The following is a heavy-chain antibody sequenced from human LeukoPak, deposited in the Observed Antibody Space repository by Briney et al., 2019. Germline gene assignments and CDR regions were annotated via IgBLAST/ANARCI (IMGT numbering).Heavy chain of an antibody. J-gene: IGHJ4*02. D-gene: IGHD3-10*01. CDR3: ARSGVGPPVTEPFDY. CDR1: GGSISSYY. CDR2: IYYSGST. Sequence: SSETLSLTCSVSGGSISSYYWSWIRQPPGKGLEWIGYIYYSGSTNYNPSLRSRVTISVDTSKNQFSLKLSSVTAADTAVYYCARSGVGPPVTEPFDYWGQGTLVIVSS. V-gene: IGHV4-59*01.